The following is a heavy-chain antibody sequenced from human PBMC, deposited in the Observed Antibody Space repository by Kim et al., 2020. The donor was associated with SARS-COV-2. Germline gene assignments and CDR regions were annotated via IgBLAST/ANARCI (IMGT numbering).Heavy chain of an antibody. J-gene: IGHJ4*01. CDR2: INNSCST. Sequence: SETLSLTCAVSGGSFSGYCWCWIRLPQGKGLERNGDINNSCSTNYNSTPTSRVRISVDMSKTQYHLKLSLVTAADTAVSECASGKYSTSWLGTGSYYFD. V-gene: IGHV4-34*01. D-gene: IGHD6-13*01. CDR3: ASGKYSTSWLGTGSYYFD. CDR1: GGSFSGYC.